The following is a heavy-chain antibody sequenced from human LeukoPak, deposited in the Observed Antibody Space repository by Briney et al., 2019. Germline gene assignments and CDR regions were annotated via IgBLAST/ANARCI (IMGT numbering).Heavy chain of an antibody. CDR2: ISGSGGST. J-gene: IGHJ4*02. CDR1: GFTFNSYA. D-gene: IGHD3-9*01. V-gene: IGHV3-23*01. CDR3: AKEGPDNYDILTGYFDY. Sequence: GGSLRLSCAASGFTFNSYAMSWVRQAPGKGLEWVSAISGSGGSTYYADSVKGRFTISRDNSKNTLYLQMNSLRAEDTAVYYCAKEGPDNYDILTGYFDYWGQGTLVTVSS.